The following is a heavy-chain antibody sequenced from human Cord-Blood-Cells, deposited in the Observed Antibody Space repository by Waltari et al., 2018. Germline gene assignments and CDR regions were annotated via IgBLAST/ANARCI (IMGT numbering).Heavy chain of an antibody. J-gene: IGHJ5*02. CDR1: GGSISSSSYY. CDR2: IYYSGGP. V-gene: IGHV4-39*01. CDR3: ARRVRDGHYNWFDP. Sequence: QLQLQESGPGLVKPSETLSLTCTVSGGSISSSSYYWGWIRQPPGKGLEWIGSIYYSGGPYYNPSLKSVVTISVDTSKNQFSLKLSSVTAADTAVYYCARRVRDGHYNWFDPWGQGTLVTVSS.